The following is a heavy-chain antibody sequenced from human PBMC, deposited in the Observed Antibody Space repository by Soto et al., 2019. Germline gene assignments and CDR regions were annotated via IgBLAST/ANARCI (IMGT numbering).Heavy chain of an antibody. J-gene: IGHJ6*02. CDR1: GYTFTNYW. CDR2: IYPGDSNT. V-gene: IGHV5-51*01. Sequence: PGESLKISCKGSGYTFTNYWIDWVRQMPGKGLEWMGIIYPGDSNTKYSPSFQDQVTISADKSTSIVVLQWSTLKASDTAMYYCARHLGSPGYYSGMDVVGPGTTVTVSS. CDR3: ARHLGSPGYYSGMDV. D-gene: IGHD6-13*01.